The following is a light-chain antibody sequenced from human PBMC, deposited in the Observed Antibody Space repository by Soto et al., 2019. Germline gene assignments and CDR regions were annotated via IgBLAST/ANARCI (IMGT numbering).Light chain of an antibody. J-gene: IGKJ4*01. CDR3: LKYNSAPRT. CDR1: QGISNY. Sequence: DVQMTQAPSSLSASVGDRVTITCRASQGISNYLAWYQHKPGKVPKLLIYAASILQSGVPSRFSGSGSGTDFTLTISSLQPEYVATYYFLKYNSAPRTFGGGTKVEIK. V-gene: IGKV1-27*01. CDR2: AAS.